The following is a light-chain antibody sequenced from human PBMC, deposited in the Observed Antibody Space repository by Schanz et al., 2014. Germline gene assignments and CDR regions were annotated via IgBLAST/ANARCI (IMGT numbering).Light chain of an antibody. J-gene: IGLJ2*01. CDR2: DVS. Sequence: QSALTQPPSASGSPGQSVTISCTGTSSDVGGYNYVSWYQQHPGKVPKLMIYDVSNRPSGVSNRLSGSKSGNTASLTISGLQAEDEADYYCSSYTSSSTRVFGGGTKLTVL. CDR3: SSYTSSSTRV. CDR1: SSDVGGYNY. V-gene: IGLV2-14*01.